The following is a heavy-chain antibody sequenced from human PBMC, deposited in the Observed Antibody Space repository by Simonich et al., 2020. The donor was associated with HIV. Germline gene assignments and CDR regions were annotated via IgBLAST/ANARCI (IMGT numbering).Heavy chain of an antibody. CDR2: INSDGSGT. Sequence: EVQLVESGGGLVQPGGSLRLSCAASGFTFSDYWMHWVRQAPGKGLVCVSRINSDGSGTSYADSVKGRFTISRDNAKNTLYLQMISLRAEDTAVYYCVSWLTDYWGQGTLVTVSS. CDR3: VSWLTDY. V-gene: IGHV3-74*01. J-gene: IGHJ4*02. D-gene: IGHD6-19*01. CDR1: GFTFSDYW.